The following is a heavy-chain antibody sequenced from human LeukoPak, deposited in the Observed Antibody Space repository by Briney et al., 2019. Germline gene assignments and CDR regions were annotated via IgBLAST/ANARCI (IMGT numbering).Heavy chain of an antibody. CDR3: AKGSDSHYGSGSPFDY. Sequence: PGGSLRLSCAASGFTFDDYAMHWVRQAPGKGLEWVSGISWNSGSIGYADSVKGRFTISRDNAKNSLYLQMNSLRAEDTALYYCAKGSDSHYGSGSPFDYWGQGTLVTVSS. V-gene: IGHV3-9*01. CDR2: ISWNSGSI. J-gene: IGHJ4*02. CDR1: GFTFDDYA. D-gene: IGHD3-10*01.